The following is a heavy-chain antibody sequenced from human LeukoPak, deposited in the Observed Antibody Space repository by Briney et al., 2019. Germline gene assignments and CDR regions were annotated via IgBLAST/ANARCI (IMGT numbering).Heavy chain of an antibody. V-gene: IGHV1-18*01. CDR3: ARDLPNDILTAGLDY. Sequence: ASVKVSCKASGYTFTSYGISWVRQAPGQGLEWMGWISAYNGNTNYAQKLQGRVTMTTDTSTSTAYMELRSLRSDDTAVYYCARDLPNDILTAGLDYWGQGTLVTVSS. J-gene: IGHJ4*02. D-gene: IGHD3-9*01. CDR2: ISAYNGNT. CDR1: GYTFTSYG.